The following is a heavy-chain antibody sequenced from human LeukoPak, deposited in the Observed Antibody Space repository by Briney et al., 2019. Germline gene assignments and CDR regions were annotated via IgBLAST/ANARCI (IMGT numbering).Heavy chain of an antibody. D-gene: IGHD3-16*01. V-gene: IGHV3-9*01. CDR3: AKDSSNYFGGAFDI. CDR2: ISWNSGSI. CDR1: GFTFDDYT. Sequence: GGSLRLSCAASGFTFDDYTMYWVRQAPGKGLKWVSGISWNSGSIGYADSVKGRFTISRDNAKNSLYLQMNSLRAEDTALYYCAKDSSNYFGGAFDIWGQGTMVTVSS. J-gene: IGHJ3*02.